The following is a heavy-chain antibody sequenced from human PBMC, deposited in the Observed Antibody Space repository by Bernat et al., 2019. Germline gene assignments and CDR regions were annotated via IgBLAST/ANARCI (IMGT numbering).Heavy chain of an antibody. D-gene: IGHD1-26*01. V-gene: IGHV4-59*01. CDR1: GGSISTYY. Sequence: QVQLQESGPGLVKPSETLSLTCTVSGGSISTYYWSWIRQPPGRGLEWIGYIYYFGSTNYNPSLKSRVTISVDTSKSQFSLKLSSVTAVDTAVYYCARSDGASFDYWGQGTLVTVSS. CDR3: ARSDGASFDY. CDR2: IYYFGST. J-gene: IGHJ4*02.